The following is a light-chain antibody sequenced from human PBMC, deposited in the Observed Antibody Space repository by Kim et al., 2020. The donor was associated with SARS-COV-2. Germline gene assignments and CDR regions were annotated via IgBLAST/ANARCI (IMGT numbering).Light chain of an antibody. CDR1: SLRSYY. Sequence: SSELTQDPAVSVALGQTVRITCQGDSLRSYYATWYQQKPGQAPIVVIYGKNNRPSGIPDRFPGSSSGNTASLTITGTQAGDDADYYCNSRDSNDNVVFGGGTKLTVL. J-gene: IGLJ2*01. CDR2: GKN. CDR3: NSRDSNDNVV. V-gene: IGLV3-19*01.